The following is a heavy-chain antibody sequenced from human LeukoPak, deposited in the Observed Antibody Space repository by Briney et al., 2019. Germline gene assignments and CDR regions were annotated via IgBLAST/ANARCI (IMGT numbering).Heavy chain of an antibody. CDR3: AKDRDIAAGTEKATYGLDV. CDR1: AFTFSNYA. D-gene: IGHD6-13*01. J-gene: IGHJ6*04. CDR2: ISFSGGRG. Sequence: GGSLRLSCAASAFTFSNYAMSWDRQAPGKGLEWVSGISFSGGRGFYADSVKGRFTISRDNSKNTLYLQMNSLRVEDTAVYYCAKDRDIAAGTEKATYGLDVWGKGTTVTVSS. V-gene: IGHV3-23*01.